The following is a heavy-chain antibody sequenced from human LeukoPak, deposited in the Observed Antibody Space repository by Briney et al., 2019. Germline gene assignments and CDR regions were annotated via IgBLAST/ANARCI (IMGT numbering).Heavy chain of an antibody. CDR3: ARHRKGYGGNSIDY. Sequence: PSETLSLTCTVSGGSISSSSYYWGWIRQPPGKGLEWIGSIYYSGSTYYNPSLKSRVTISVDTSKNQFSLKLSSVTAADTAVYYRARHRKGYGGNSIDYWGQGTLVTVSS. CDR1: GGSISSSSYY. CDR2: IYYSGST. V-gene: IGHV4-39*01. D-gene: IGHD4-23*01. J-gene: IGHJ4*02.